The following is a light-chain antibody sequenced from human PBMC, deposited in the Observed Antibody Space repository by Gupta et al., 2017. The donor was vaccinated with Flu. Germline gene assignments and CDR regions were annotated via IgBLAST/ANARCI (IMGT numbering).Light chain of an antibody. CDR2: LGS. Sequence: ISLRSSQSLLHSNGFTYVDWYLQKPGQSPQILIYLGSRRSFGVPDRFSGSGSGADFTLEISRVEAEDIGIYYCMQAREAPFTFGQGTRLDIK. CDR1: QSLLHSNGFTY. J-gene: IGKJ2*01. V-gene: IGKV2-28*01. CDR3: MQAREAPFT.